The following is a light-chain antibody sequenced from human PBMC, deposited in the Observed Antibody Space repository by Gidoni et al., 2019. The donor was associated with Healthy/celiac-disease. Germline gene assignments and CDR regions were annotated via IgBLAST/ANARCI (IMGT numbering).Light chain of an antibody. J-gene: IGKJ2*01. V-gene: IGKV3-20*01. CDR3: QQYGSSPYT. CDR1: QSVSSSY. Sequence: EIVLTQSPGTLSLSPGERATLSCRASQSVSSSYLAWYQQKPGQAPRLLIYGASSRATGIPDRFSGSESGTDFTLTISRLEPEDFAVYYCQQYGSSPYTFGQGTKLKIK. CDR2: GAS.